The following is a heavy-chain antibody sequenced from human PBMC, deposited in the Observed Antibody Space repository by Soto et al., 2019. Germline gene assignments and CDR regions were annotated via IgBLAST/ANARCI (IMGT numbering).Heavy chain of an antibody. CDR1: GFTFSSYV. J-gene: IGHJ4*02. CDR3: ARESGTAMVDY. D-gene: IGHD5-18*01. CDR2: ICYDGSNK. V-gene: IGHV3-33*01. Sequence: GGSLRLSCAASGFTFSSYVMHWVRQAPGKGLEWVAVICYDGSNKYYADSVKGRFTISRDNSKNTLYLQMNSLRAEDTAVYYCARESGTAMVDYWGQGTLVTVSS.